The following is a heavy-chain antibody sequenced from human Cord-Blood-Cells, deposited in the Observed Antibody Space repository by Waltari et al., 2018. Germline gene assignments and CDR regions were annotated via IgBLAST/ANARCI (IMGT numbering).Heavy chain of an antibody. D-gene: IGHD6-13*01. V-gene: IGHV4-39*02. CDR1: GGSISSSSYY. Sequence: QLQLQESGPGLVKPSETLSLTCTVSGGSISSSSYYWGWIRQPPGKGLEWIGSIYYSGSTYYNPSLKSRVTISVDTSKNQFSLKLSSVTAADTSVYYCARDGYSSSWYAFDIWGQGTMVTVSS. J-gene: IGHJ3*02. CDR2: IYYSGST. CDR3: ARDGYSSSWYAFDI.